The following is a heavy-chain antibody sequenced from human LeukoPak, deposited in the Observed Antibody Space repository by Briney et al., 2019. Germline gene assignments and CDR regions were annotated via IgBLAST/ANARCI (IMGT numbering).Heavy chain of an antibody. V-gene: IGHV3-21*01. CDR3: ARDYYCSDGSCYSPHY. J-gene: IGHJ4*02. D-gene: IGHD2-15*01. CDR1: GFTFSSYS. CDR2: ISSSSSYI. Sequence: GGSLRLSCAASGFTFSSYSMNWVRQAPGKGLEWVSSISSSSSYIYYADSVKGRFTISRDNAKNSLYLQMNSLRAEDTAVYYCARDYYCSDGSCYSPHYWGQGTLVTVSS.